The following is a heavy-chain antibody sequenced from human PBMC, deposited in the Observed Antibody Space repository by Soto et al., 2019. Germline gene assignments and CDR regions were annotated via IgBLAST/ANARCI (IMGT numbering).Heavy chain of an antibody. V-gene: IGHV3-48*03. J-gene: IGHJ6*02. CDR1: GFTFRSYE. Sequence: PGGSLRLSCAASGFTFRSYEMNWVRQAPGKGLEWVSYISSSGFTIYYADSVKGRFTVSRDNAKNSLFLHMNSLRAEDTAVYYCARGKDFDFWSGYHYGYYYYGLDVGGQGTTVTVSS. D-gene: IGHD3-3*01. CDR2: ISSSGFTI. CDR3: ARGKDFDFWSGYHYGYYYYGLDV.